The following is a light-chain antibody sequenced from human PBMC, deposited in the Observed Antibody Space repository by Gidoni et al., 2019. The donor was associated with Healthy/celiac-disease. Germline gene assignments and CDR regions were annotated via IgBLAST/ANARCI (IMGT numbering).Light chain of an antibody. CDR2: AAS. CDR3: PQSYSTPPLT. Sequence: DIQMTQSPPYLSASVGDRVTITCRASQSISSYLNWYQQKPGKAPKLLIYAASSLQGGVPSRFSGGRSGTDFTLTISSLQPEDFATYYCPQSYSTPPLTFGGGTKVEIK. CDR1: QSISSY. V-gene: IGKV1-39*01. J-gene: IGKJ4*01.